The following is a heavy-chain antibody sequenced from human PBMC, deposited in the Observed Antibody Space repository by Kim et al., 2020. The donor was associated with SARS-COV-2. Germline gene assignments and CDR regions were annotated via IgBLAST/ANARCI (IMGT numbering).Heavy chain of an antibody. CDR3: ATEDGESRYFDL. CDR2: ISSSGSYV. D-gene: IGHD3-10*01. CDR1: GFTFSNYN. Sequence: GGSLRLSCAASGFTFSNYNMNWVRQAPGKGLEWVSFISSSGSYVYYADSVKGRFTISRDNAKNSLYLQMNSLRAEDTAVYYCATEDGESRYFDLWGRGTLVTVSS. V-gene: IGHV3-21*01. J-gene: IGHJ2*01.